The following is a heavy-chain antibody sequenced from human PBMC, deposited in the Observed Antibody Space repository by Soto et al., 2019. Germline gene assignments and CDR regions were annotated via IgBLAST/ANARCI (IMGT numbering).Heavy chain of an antibody. V-gene: IGHV2-5*02. CDR1: GFSLSSTRVA. CDR3: AHSVVAGLGYYFDY. Sequence: SGPTLVNPTQTLTLTCTFSGFSLSSTRVAVGWISQPPGKALEWLALIYWDDDKRYSPFLKSRLTITKDTSKNQVVLTMTNMDPVDTATYYCAHSVVAGLGYYFDYWGQGTLVTVSS. J-gene: IGHJ4*02. CDR2: IYWDDDK. D-gene: IGHD6-19*01.